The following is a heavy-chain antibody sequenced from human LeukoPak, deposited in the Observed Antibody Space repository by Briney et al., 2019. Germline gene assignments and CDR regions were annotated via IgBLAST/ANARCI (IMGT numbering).Heavy chain of an antibody. V-gene: IGHV3-30*03. Sequence: PGRSLRLSCAASGFTFRTYSIHWVRHAPGKGLERVTVVSADGRTQLYSDSVKGRFTISRDDAQNLLYLQINSLRAEDTAVYYCAREEDHNTNDCWGQGTLVTVSS. CDR1: GFTFRTYS. CDR2: VSADGRTQ. J-gene: IGHJ4*02. D-gene: IGHD1-1*01. CDR3: AREEDHNTNDC.